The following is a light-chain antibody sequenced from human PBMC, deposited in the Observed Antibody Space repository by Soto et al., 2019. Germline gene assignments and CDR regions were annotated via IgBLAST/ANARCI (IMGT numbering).Light chain of an antibody. CDR1: QSVLYSSNNKNY. CDR3: QHHWT. Sequence: DIVMTQSPDSLAVSLGERATINCKSSQSVLYSSNNKNYLAWYQQKPGQPPKLLIYWASTRESGVPDRFSGSGSGTDFPLTISSLQAEDVAVYYCQHHWTFGQGTKVEIK. CDR2: WAS. J-gene: IGKJ1*01. V-gene: IGKV4-1*01.